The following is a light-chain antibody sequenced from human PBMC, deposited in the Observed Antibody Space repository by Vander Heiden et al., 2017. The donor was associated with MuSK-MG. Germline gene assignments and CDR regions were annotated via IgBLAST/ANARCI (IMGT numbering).Light chain of an antibody. CDR1: QGISNS. Sequence: DIQMTQSPSSLSASVGDRVTITCRASQGISNSLAWYQQKPGKAPKLLLYAASRLESGVPSRFSGSGSGTDYTLTIRSLQPEDFATYYCQLYYSTPITFGQGTQVXIK. CDR3: QLYYSTPIT. V-gene: IGKV1-NL1*01. J-gene: IGKJ5*01. CDR2: AAS.